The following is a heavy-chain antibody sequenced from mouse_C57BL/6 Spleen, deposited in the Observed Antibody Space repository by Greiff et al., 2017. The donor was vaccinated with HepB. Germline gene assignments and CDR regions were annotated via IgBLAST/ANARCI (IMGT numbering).Heavy chain of an antibody. CDR2: IYPSDSET. V-gene: IGHV1-61*01. J-gene: IGHJ4*01. Sequence: QVQLQQPGAELVRPGSSVKLSCKASGYTFTSYWMDWVKQRPGQGLEWIGNIYPSDSETHYNQKFKDKATLTVDKSSSTAYMQLSSLTSEDSAVYYCARGALSDYAMDYWGQGTSVTVSS. CDR3: ARGALSDYAMDY. CDR1: GYTFTSYW.